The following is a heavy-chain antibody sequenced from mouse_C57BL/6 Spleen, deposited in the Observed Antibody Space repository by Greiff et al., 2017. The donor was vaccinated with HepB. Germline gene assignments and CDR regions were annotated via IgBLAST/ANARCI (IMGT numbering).Heavy chain of an antibody. V-gene: IGHV1-5*01. D-gene: IGHD1-1*01. J-gene: IGHJ1*03. CDR1: GYTFTSYW. CDR2: IYPGNRAT. Sequence: EVQLQKSGTVLARPGASLKMPCKISGYTFTSYWMHWEKTRPGQGLEGIGAIYPGNRATRYNKKFKGKAKLTAVTSASTAYMELSSLTNEDSAVYYCTRHYYGSSPLVFDVWGTGTTVTVSS. CDR3: TRHYYGSSPLVFDV.